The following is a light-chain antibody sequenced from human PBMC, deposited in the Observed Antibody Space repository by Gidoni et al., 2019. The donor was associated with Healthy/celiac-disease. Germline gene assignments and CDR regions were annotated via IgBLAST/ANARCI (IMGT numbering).Light chain of an antibody. V-gene: IGLV3-21*02. Sequence: SYVLTQPPSMSVAPGQTARITCGGNRIGSKSVHWYQQKPGQAPVLVVYDDSDRPSGIPERFSGSNSGNTATLTISRVEVGDEADYYCQVWDSRSDHWVFGGGTKLTVL. J-gene: IGLJ3*02. CDR3: QVWDSRSDHWV. CDR1: RIGSKS. CDR2: DDS.